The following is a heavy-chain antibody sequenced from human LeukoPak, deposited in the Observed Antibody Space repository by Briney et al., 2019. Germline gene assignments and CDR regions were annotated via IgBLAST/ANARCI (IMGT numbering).Heavy chain of an antibody. Sequence: PPGGSLRLSCVASGFTFNKYGVHWVRQAPGKGLEWVAVIWYDGCYEYYADSVKGRLAISRDNDKNTVNLQMNSLRVEDTAVYYCARDGSGLAVRGWFDFWGQGTLVTVSS. CDR2: IWYDGCYE. D-gene: IGHD3-10*01. CDR3: ARDGSGLAVRGWFDF. V-gene: IGHV3-33*01. CDR1: GFTFNKYG. J-gene: IGHJ5*01.